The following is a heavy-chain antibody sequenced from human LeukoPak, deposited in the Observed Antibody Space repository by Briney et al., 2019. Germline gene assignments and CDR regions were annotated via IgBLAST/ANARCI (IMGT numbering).Heavy chain of an antibody. CDR1: GGTFSSYA. CDR3: TRHGGRDYYDSTEDAFDI. Sequence: SVKVSCKASGGTFSSYAISWVRQAPGQGLEWMGGIIPIFGTANYAQKFQGRVTITADESTSTAYMELSSLRSEDTAVYYCTRHGGRDYYDSTEDAFDIWGQGTMVTVSS. CDR2: IIPIFGTA. D-gene: IGHD3-22*01. V-gene: IGHV1-69*13. J-gene: IGHJ3*02.